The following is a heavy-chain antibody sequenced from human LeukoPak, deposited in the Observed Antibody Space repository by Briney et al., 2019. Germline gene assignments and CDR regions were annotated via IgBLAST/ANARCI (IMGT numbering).Heavy chain of an antibody. Sequence: SETLSLTCTVPGGSISSYYWSWIRQPPGKGLEWIGYIYYSGSTNYNPSLKSRVTISVDTSKNQFSLKLSSVTAADTAVYYCASGSSGWYYRIDYWGQGTLVTVSS. D-gene: IGHD6-19*01. V-gene: IGHV4-59*01. CDR2: IYYSGST. J-gene: IGHJ4*02. CDR3: ASGSSGWYYRIDY. CDR1: GGSISSYY.